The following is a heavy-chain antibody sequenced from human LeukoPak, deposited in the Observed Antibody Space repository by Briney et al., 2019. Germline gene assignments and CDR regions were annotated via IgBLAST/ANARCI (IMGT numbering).Heavy chain of an antibody. D-gene: IGHD1-26*01. V-gene: IGHV1-18*01. Sequence: ASVKVSCKASGYTFISYGITWVRQAPGQGLEWMGWISPYTTKTNYAQSLQGRVTMTTDTTTSTAYMELRSLRSDDTAVYYCARDGGVGPTAPPDYYSYQMDVWGKGTTVTVSS. CDR2: ISPYTTKT. J-gene: IGHJ6*03. CDR3: ARDGGVGPTAPPDYYSYQMDV. CDR1: GYTFISYG.